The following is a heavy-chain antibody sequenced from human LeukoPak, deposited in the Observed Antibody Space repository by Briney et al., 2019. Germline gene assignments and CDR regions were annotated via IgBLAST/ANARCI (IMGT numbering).Heavy chain of an antibody. CDR2: IKPDGSEK. CDR1: GFTFSTYW. CDR3: AKGSGSYYSSPIFDY. V-gene: IGHV3-7*03. D-gene: IGHD1-26*01. J-gene: IGHJ4*02. Sequence: GGSLRLSCAASGFTFSTYWMGWVRQAPGKGLEWVAKIKPDGSEKDHADSVKGRFTISRDNAKNSLYLQMNSLRAEDMALYYCAKGSGSYYSSPIFDYWGQGTLVTVSS.